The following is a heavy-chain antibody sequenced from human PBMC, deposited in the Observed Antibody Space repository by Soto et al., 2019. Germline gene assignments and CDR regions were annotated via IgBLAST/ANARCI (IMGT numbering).Heavy chain of an antibody. Sequence: GASVKVSFKVSGYTLTELSMHWLRQAPGKGLEWMGGFDPEDGETIYAQKFQGRVTMTEDTSTDTAYMELSSLRSEDTAVYYCATALGYCSSTSCYTGWFDPWGQGTLVTVSS. CDR3: ATALGYCSSTSCYTGWFDP. CDR1: GYTLTELS. V-gene: IGHV1-24*01. CDR2: FDPEDGET. J-gene: IGHJ5*02. D-gene: IGHD2-2*02.